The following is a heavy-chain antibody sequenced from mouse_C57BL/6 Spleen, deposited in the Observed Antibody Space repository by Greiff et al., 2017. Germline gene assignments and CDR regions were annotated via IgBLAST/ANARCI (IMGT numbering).Heavy chain of an antibody. CDR3: ARDGYQSSYWYFDV. Sequence: VKLVESGAELVRPGASVKLSCKASGYTFTDYYINWVKQRPGQGLEWIARIYPGSGNTYYNEKFKGKATLTAEKSSSTAYMQLSSLTSEDSAVYFCARDGYQSSYWYFDVWGTGTTVTVSS. CDR1: GYTFTDYY. J-gene: IGHJ1*03. CDR2: IYPGSGNT. V-gene: IGHV1-76*01. D-gene: IGHD2-3*01.